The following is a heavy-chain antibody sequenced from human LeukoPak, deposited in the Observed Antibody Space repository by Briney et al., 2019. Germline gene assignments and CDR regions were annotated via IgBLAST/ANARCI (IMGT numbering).Heavy chain of an antibody. CDR3: ARDPRGYSYGTMWGYHFDY. Sequence: SETLSLTCTVSGGSISSSSYYWGWIRQPPGKGLEWIGSIYYSGSTYYNPSLKSRVTISVDTSKNQFSLKLSSVTAADTAVYYCARDPRGYSYGTMWGYHFDYWGQGTLVTVSS. J-gene: IGHJ4*02. CDR2: IYYSGST. CDR1: GGSISSSSYY. D-gene: IGHD5-18*01. V-gene: IGHV4-39*07.